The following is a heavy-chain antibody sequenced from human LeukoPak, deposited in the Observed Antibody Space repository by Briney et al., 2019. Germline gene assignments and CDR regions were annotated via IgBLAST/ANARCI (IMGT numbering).Heavy chain of an antibody. Sequence: PGGSLRLSCAASGFTFSSYAMHWVRQAPGKGLEWVAVISYDGSNKYYADSVKGRFTISRDNAKNSLYLQMNSLRAEDTAVYYCAQPYYYDSSGYWSVWGQGTLVTVSS. J-gene: IGHJ4*02. V-gene: IGHV3-30*04. CDR3: AQPYYYDSSGYWSV. CDR2: ISYDGSNK. D-gene: IGHD3-22*01. CDR1: GFTFSSYA.